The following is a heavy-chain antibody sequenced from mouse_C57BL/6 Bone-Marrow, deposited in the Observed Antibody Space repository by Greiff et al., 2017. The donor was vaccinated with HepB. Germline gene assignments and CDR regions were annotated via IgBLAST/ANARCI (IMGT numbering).Heavy chain of an antibody. V-gene: IGHV1-19*01. J-gene: IGHJ3*01. CDR3: TYYGSSYAWFAY. D-gene: IGHD1-1*01. CDR2: INPYNGGT. CDR1: GYTFTDYY. Sequence: VQLQQSGPVLVKPGASVKMSCKASGYTFTDYYMNWVKQSHGKSLEWIGVINPYNGGTSYNQKFKGKATLTVDKSSSTAYMELNSLTSEDSAVYYCTYYGSSYAWFAYWGQGTLVTVSA.